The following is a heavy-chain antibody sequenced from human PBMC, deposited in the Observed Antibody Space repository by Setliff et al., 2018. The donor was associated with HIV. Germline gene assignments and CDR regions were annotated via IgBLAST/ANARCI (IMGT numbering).Heavy chain of an antibody. CDR1: GFTFSSYG. CDR3: TKNLYSSRWSPLDY. CDR2: TPNDGSYK. D-gene: IGHD6-13*01. V-gene: IGHV3-30*02. Sequence: SLRLSCAASGFTFSSYGMHWVRQAPGKGLEWVAFTPNDGSYKNYADSVKGRFTISRDNSKNTLYLQMDSLRAEDTAVYYCTKNLYSSRWSPLDYWGQGTLVTVSS. J-gene: IGHJ4*02.